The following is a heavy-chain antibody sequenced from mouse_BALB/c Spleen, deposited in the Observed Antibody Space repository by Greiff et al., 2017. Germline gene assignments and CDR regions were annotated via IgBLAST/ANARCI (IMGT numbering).Heavy chain of an antibody. D-gene: IGHD2-1*01. V-gene: IGHV5-6*01. J-gene: IGHJ3*01. CDR2: ISSGGSYT. CDR1: GFTFSSYG. CDR3: ARDGNSAWFAY. Sequence: VQLKESGGDLVKPGGSLKLSCAASGFTFSSYGMSWVRQTPDKRLEWVATISSGGSYTYYPDSVKGRFTISRDNAKNTLYLQMSSLKSEDTAMYYCARDGNSAWFAYWGQGTLVTVSA.